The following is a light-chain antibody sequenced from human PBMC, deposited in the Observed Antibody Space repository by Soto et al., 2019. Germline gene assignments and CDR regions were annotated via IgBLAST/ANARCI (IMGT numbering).Light chain of an antibody. CDR2: AAS. Sequence: DIQMTQSPSSLSASVGDRVTIAFRATQSISTYLNWYLQKPGKAPKLLISAASSLQSGVPSRFSGSGSGTDFTLTIDSLQPEDSATYYCQQSYSPPPITFGQGTRLEIK. CDR1: QSISTY. V-gene: IGKV1-39*01. J-gene: IGKJ5*01. CDR3: QQSYSPPPIT.